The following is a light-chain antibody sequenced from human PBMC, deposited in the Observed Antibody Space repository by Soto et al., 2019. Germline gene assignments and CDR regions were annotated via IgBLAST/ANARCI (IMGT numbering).Light chain of an antibody. CDR3: QQCYSYYS. CDR2: DAS. CDR1: QSVGTS. V-gene: IGKV1-5*01. Sequence: DIQMTQSPSTLSASVGDRVTITCRASQSVGTSLAWHQQKPGKAPRFLIYDASTLESGVPSRFSGSGSGTEFTLTISSLQPDDFATYYCQQCYSYYSVGQGTKLEIK. J-gene: IGKJ2*03.